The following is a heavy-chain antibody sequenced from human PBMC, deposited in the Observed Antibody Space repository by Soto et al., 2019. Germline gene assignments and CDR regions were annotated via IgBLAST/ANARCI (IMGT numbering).Heavy chain of an antibody. V-gene: IGHV3-7*01. CDR1: GFTFSSYW. Sequence: EVQLVESGGGLVQPGGSLRLSCVDSGFTFSSYWMSWVRQARVKGLEWVGNIKQDGSEENYVDSVKGRFTIYRDNAKNSMYLKMNSQRAEDTAVYYCARIAASGRGWDVWGQGTTVVVSS. CDR2: IKQDGSEE. CDR3: ARIAASGRGWDV. J-gene: IGHJ6*02. D-gene: IGHD6-13*01.